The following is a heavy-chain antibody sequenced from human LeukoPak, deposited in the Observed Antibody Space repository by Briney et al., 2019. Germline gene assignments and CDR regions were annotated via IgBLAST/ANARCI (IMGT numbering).Heavy chain of an antibody. D-gene: IGHD4-17*01. V-gene: IGHV3-30*02. Sequence: PGGSLRLSCAASGFTFSSYGMHWVRQAPGKGLEWVAFIRYDGSNKYYADSVKGRFTISRDNSKNTLYLQMNSLRAEDRAVYYCAKAKTVTKFVSGYYMDVWGKGTTVTISS. CDR3: AKAKTVTKFVSGYYMDV. CDR1: GFTFSSYG. CDR2: IRYDGSNK. J-gene: IGHJ6*03.